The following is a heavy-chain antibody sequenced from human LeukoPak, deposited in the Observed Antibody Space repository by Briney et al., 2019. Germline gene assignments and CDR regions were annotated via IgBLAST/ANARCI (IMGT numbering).Heavy chain of an antibody. J-gene: IGHJ4*02. D-gene: IGHD6-19*01. CDR1: GYTFTGYY. CDR3: ARDTCGWYNY. V-gene: IGHV1-2*02. Sequence: ASVKLSCKASGYTFTGYYIHWVRQAPGQGLEWMGWINPDRGGTYYAQKFQGRVTMTRDTSISAAYMELSRLRSDDTAVYYCARDTCGWYNYWGQGTPVTVSS. CDR2: INPDRGGT.